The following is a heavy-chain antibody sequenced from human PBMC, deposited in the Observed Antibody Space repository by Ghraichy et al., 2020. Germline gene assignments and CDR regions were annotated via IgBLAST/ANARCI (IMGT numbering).Heavy chain of an antibody. D-gene: IGHD3-10*01. J-gene: IGHJ4*02. V-gene: IGHV3-23*01. CDR3: AKGAEYTYSYYYS. CDR1: GFTFSSYA. CDR2: ITGSSDNT. Sequence: GGSLRLSCVASGFTFSSYAMTWVRQAPGKGLEWVSRITGSSDNTYYADSVRGRFTISRDNSKNTLYLQMNSLRAEDTAVYYCAKGAEYTYSYYYSWGQGTLVTVSS.